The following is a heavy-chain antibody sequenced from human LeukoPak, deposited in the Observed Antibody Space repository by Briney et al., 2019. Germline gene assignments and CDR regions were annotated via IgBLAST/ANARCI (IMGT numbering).Heavy chain of an antibody. Sequence: PSETLSLTCTVSGGSISSYYWSWIRQPPGKGLEWIGFVFYSGTTHYNPSLKSRVTLSVDTSKNQFSLTLTSVTAADTAVYYCARVVGLTGYSSSWYSGYYYYMDVWGKGTTVTVSS. D-gene: IGHD6-13*01. V-gene: IGHV4-59*01. CDR3: ARVVGLTGYSSSWYSGYYYYMDV. CDR1: GGSISSYY. J-gene: IGHJ6*03. CDR2: VFYSGTT.